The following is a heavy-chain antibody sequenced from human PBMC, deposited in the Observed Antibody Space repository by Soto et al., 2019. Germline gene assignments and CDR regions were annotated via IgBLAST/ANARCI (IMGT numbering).Heavy chain of an antibody. Sequence: GGSLRLSCAASGFSFSNHAMSWVRQAPGKGLEWVSGISSGSGDNTYYAASVKGRFTISRDNSKSTLYLQMNNLRAEDTALYFCAKPGKSGYDLRSLSAYWGQGALVTVSS. CDR3: AKPGKSGYDLRSLSAY. D-gene: IGHD5-12*01. V-gene: IGHV3-23*01. CDR1: GFSFSNHA. J-gene: IGHJ4*01. CDR2: ISSGSGDNT.